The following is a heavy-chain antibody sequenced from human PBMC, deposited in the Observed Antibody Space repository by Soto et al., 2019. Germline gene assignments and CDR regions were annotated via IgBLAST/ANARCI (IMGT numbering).Heavy chain of an antibody. D-gene: IGHD3-3*01. CDR3: ARGYDFWSGYFYYFDY. CDR2: IKQDGSEK. J-gene: IGHJ4*02. CDR1: GFTFSSYW. V-gene: IGHV3-7*01. Sequence: EVQLVESGGGLVQPGGSLRLSCAASGFTFSSYWMSWVRQAPGKGLEWVANIKQDGSEKYYVDSVKGRFTISRDNAKNSLYLQMNILRAEDTAVYYCARGYDFWSGYFYYFDYWGQGTLVTVSS.